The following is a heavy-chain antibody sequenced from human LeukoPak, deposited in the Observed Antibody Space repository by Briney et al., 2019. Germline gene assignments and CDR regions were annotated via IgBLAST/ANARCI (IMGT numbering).Heavy chain of an antibody. CDR2: IYSGGST. CDR3: VKPPYSGTSY. Sequence: PGGSLRLSCAASGFTVSSNFLSWVRQPPGKGLEWVSDIYSGGSTYYADSVKGRFTISRDNSKNTLYLQMSSLRVEDTAVYYCVKPPYSGTSYWGQGTLVTVSS. CDR1: GFTVSSNF. J-gene: IGHJ4*02. V-gene: IGHV3-53*05. D-gene: IGHD1-26*01.